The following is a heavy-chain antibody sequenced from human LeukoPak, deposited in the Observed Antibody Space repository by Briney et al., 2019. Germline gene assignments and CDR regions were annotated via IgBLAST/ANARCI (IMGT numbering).Heavy chain of an antibody. V-gene: IGHV4-59*08. CDR3: ARRMATTTVDY. J-gene: IGHJ4*02. CDR1: GGSISSYY. D-gene: IGHD5-24*01. Sequence: PSETLSLTCTVSGGSISSYYWSWIRQPPGKGLEWIGYIYYSGSTNYNPSLKSRVTISVDTSKNQFSLKLSSVTAADTAVYYCARRMATTTVDYWGQGTLVTVSS. CDR2: IYYSGST.